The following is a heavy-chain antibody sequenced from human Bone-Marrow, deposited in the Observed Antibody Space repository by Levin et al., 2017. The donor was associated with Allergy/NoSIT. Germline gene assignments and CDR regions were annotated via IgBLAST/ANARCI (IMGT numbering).Heavy chain of an antibody. D-gene: IGHD4-17*01. CDR2: ISGSGGST. Sequence: LSLTCAASGFTFRSYAMSWVRPAPGKGLEWVSAISGSGGSTYYADSVKGRFTISRDNSKNTLYLQMNSLRAEDTAVYYCAKGRMIYGDYVFASQTQLDYWGQGTLVTVSS. CDR3: AKGRMIYGDYVFASQTQLDY. V-gene: IGHV3-23*01. J-gene: IGHJ4*02. CDR1: GFTFRSYA.